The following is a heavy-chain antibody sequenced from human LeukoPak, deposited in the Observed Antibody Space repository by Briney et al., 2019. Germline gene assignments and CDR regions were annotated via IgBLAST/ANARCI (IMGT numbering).Heavy chain of an antibody. V-gene: IGHV3-74*01. D-gene: IGHD3-22*01. CDR3: ARGHHYYDSSAYYY. CDR1: GFTFISYW. CDR2: INSDGSTT. Sequence: GGSLILSCAASGFTFISYWMHWVRHAPGKGLVWVSRINSDGSTTSYAASVKGRFTISRDTAKNTLYLQMNSLRAEDTAVYYCARGHHYYDSSAYYYWGQGTLVTVSS. J-gene: IGHJ4*02.